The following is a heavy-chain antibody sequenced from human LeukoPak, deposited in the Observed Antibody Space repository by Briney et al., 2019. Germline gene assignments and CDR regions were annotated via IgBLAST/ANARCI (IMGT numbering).Heavy chain of an antibody. V-gene: IGHV4-34*01. Sequence: SETLSLTCAVYGGSFSGYYWSWIRQPPGKGLEWIGEINHSGSTNYNPYLKSRVTISVDTSKNQFSLKLSSVTAADTAVYYCARGLWGYCSSTSCPRYFDYWGQGTLVTVSS. J-gene: IGHJ4*02. CDR2: INHSGST. CDR1: GGSFSGYY. D-gene: IGHD2-2*01. CDR3: ARGLWGYCSSTSCPRYFDY.